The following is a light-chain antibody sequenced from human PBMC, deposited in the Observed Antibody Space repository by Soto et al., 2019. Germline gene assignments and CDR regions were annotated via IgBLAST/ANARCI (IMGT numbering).Light chain of an antibody. CDR1: KDISTQ. J-gene: IGKJ4*01. V-gene: IGKV3-11*01. CDR2: DTS. Sequence: EIVLTQSPATLSLSPGERATLSCWASKDISTQLGWYQQKPGQVPRLLIYDTSERATGIPTRFSGGGFGTEFTLTISRVEPEDFAVYVCQQRDSWPITFGGGTKVEIK. CDR3: QQRDSWPIT.